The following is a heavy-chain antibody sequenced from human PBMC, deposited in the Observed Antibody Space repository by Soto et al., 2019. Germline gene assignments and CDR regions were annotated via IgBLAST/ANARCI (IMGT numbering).Heavy chain of an antibody. Sequence: QVQLVQSGAEVKKPGASVKVSCKASGYTFTSYYMHWVRQAPGQGLEWMGIINPSGGSTRYAQKFQGRVTMTRDTSTSTVYMELSRLRSKDTAVYYCAKGRSAITKYYFDYWGQGTLVTVSS. J-gene: IGHJ4*02. CDR3: AKGRSAITKYYFDY. D-gene: IGHD2-2*01. V-gene: IGHV1-46*01. CDR1: GYTFTSYY. CDR2: INPSGGST.